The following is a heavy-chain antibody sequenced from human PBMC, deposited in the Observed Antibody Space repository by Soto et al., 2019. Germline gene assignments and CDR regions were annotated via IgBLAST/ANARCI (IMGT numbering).Heavy chain of an antibody. CDR1: GYTFTSYD. D-gene: IGHD3-10*01. J-gene: IGHJ4*02. CDR3: ASVYDYYGSGSYDYFDY. CDR2: MNPNSANT. V-gene: IGHV1-8*01. Sequence: GASVKVSCKASGYTFTSYDINWVRQATGQGLEWMGWMNPNSANTGYAQKFQGRVTITADKSTNTAYMELSSLRSEDTAVYYCASVYDYYGSGSYDYFDYWGQGTLVTVSS.